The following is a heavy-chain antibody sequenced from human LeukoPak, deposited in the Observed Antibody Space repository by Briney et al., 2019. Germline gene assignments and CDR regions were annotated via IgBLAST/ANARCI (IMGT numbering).Heavy chain of an antibody. CDR2: ISAYNGNT. Sequence: VASVKVSCKASGCTFTNYGISWVRQAPGQGLEWMGWISAYNGNTNYAQKLQGRVTMTTDTSTSTGYMELRSLRSDDTAVYYRARDQYDSSGTLFDYWGQGTPVTVSS. V-gene: IGHV1-18*01. J-gene: IGHJ4*02. CDR1: GCTFTNYG. D-gene: IGHD3-22*01. CDR3: ARDQYDSSGTLFDY.